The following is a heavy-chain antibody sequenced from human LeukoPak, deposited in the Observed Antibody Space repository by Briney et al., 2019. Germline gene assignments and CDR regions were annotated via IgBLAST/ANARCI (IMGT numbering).Heavy chain of an antibody. J-gene: IGHJ4*02. V-gene: IGHV3-33*01. CDR3: ARGFGSGRFGNYFDY. CDR2: IWYDGSNK. D-gene: IGHD3-10*01. Sequence: GQSLKLSCAASGFPFSSYGTHCVRQPPSKGPEWVALIWYDGSNKEDSVNGRFTISRDNSKSTVFLQMDSLGAEDRAVYYCARGFGSGRFGNYFDYWGQGALVSV. CDR1: GFPFSSYG.